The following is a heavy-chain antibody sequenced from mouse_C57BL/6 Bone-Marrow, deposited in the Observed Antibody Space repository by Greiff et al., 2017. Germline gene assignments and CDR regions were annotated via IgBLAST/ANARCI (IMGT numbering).Heavy chain of an antibody. CDR2: IYPTSGRT. CDR1: GYTFPSYW. J-gene: IGHJ2*01. V-gene: IGHV1-55*01. Sequence: QVQLQQPGADLVKPGASVKMSCKASGYTFPSYWITWVQQRPGQGLEWIGDIYPTSGRTNYNDRFKSKAILTVDTSSNTAYMQLSSLKSEDSAVFYCARSGPLGRSFDYWGQGTTPTVSS. CDR3: ARSGPLGRSFDY. D-gene: IGHD4-1*01.